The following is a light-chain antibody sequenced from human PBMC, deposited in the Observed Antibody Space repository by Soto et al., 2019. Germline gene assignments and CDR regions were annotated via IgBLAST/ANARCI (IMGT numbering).Light chain of an antibody. J-gene: IGKJ5*01. CDR2: GAS. CDR1: QSVSSSY. Sequence: EIVMTQSPATLSLSPGERATLSCRASQSVSSSYLSWYQQKPGQAPRLLIYGASIRATGIPARFSGSGSGTEFTLTISSLQSEDFAVYYCQQYNNWPPITFGQGTRLEIK. CDR3: QQYNNWPPIT. V-gene: IGKV3D-7*01.